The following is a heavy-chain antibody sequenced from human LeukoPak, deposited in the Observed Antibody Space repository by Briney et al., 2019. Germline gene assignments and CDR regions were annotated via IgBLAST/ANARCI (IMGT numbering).Heavy chain of an antibody. CDR2: IIPIFGTA. D-gene: IGHD6-13*01. CDR1: GGTFSSYA. Sequence: ASVKVSCKASGGTFSSYAISWVRQAPGQGLEWIGGIIPIFGTANYAQKFQGRVTITADESTSTAYMELSSLRSEDTAVYYCARAKVATFSSSWYWLDPWGQGTLVTVSS. V-gene: IGHV1-69*01. CDR3: ARAKVATFSSSWYWLDP. J-gene: IGHJ5*02.